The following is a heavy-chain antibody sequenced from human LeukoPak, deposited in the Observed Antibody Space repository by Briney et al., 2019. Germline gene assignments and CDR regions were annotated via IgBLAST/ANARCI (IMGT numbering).Heavy chain of an antibody. CDR2: INHSGST. CDR3: ARGGGICRNWNHLLN. CDR1: GFTLSSYA. J-gene: IGHJ4*02. V-gene: IGHV4-34*01. D-gene: IGHD1-14*01. Sequence: GSLRLSCAASGFTLSSYAMSWIRQPPGKGLEWIGEINHSGSTNYNPSLKSRVTISVDTSKNQFSLKLSSVTAADTAVYYCARGGGICRNWNHLLNWGQGTLVTVSS.